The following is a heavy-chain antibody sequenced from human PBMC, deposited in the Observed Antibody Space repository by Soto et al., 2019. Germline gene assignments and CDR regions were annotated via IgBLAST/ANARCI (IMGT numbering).Heavy chain of an antibody. CDR2: LYGVDGS. D-gene: IGHD1-1*01. Sequence: PGGSLRLSCAASGLTVSGKKYVAWVRQAPGKGLEWVSALYGVDGSFYADSVKGRFTTSSDSSKTTVYLQMNGLRPDDTAVYYCATWHEREHAYDVWGQGTTVTVSS. CDR1: GLTVSGKKY. CDR3: ATWHEREHAYDV. V-gene: IGHV3-53*01. J-gene: IGHJ3*01.